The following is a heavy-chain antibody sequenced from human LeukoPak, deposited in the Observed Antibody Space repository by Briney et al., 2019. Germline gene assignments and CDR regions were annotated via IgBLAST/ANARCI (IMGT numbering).Heavy chain of an antibody. CDR3: ARDQYCTNGVCQWYFDL. Sequence: GSSVKVSYKASGGTFSSYTISWVRQAPGQALEWLGRIIPILGIANYAQKFQGRVTITADKSTSTAYMELSSLRSEDTAVYYCARDQYCTNGVCQWYFDLWGRGTLVTVSS. V-gene: IGHV1-69*04. CDR1: GGTFSSYT. J-gene: IGHJ2*01. D-gene: IGHD2-8*01. CDR2: IIPILGIA.